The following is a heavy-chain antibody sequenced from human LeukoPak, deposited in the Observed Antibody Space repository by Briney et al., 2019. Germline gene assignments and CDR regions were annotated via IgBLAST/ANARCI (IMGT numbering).Heavy chain of an antibody. Sequence: PGGSLRLSCAASGFTFSSYAMSWVRQAPGKGLEWVSAISGSGGSTYYADSVKGRFTISRDNSKNTPYLQMNSLRAEDTAVYYCAKDRFPGSGYGYFDYWGQGTLVTVSS. CDR1: GFTFSSYA. J-gene: IGHJ4*02. CDR2: ISGSGGST. D-gene: IGHD3-22*01. CDR3: AKDRFPGSGYGYFDY. V-gene: IGHV3-23*01.